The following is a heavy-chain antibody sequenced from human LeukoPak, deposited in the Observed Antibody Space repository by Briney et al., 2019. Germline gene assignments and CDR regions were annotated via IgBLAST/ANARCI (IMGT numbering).Heavy chain of an antibody. CDR1: VFPFSDHY. CDR2: SRPKANDYTT. Sequence: GGSLRLSCTASVFPFSDHYIDWVRQAPGKGLEWVGRSRPKANDYTTDFAASVRGRFTISRDDSKNLLYLQMNSLKSEDTAVYYCTRVLSIVGATIIDYWGQGTLVTVSS. J-gene: IGHJ4*02. D-gene: IGHD1-26*01. V-gene: IGHV3-72*01. CDR3: TRVLSIVGATIIDY.